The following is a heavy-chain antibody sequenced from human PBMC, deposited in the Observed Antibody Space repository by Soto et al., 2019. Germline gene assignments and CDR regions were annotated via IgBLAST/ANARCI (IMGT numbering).Heavy chain of an antibody. CDR1: GFTFSSYS. CDR3: ARRPSITGPRGTTFFDY. V-gene: IGHV3-48*01. D-gene: IGHD1-20*01. J-gene: IGHJ4*02. CDR2: ISGGSNTI. Sequence: GGSLRLSCAASGFTFSSYSMNWVRRAPGKGLEWVSYISGGSNTIYYADSVKGRFTISRDNAKNSLYLQMDNLRAEDTAVYYCARRPSITGPRGTTFFDYWGQGTLVTVSS.